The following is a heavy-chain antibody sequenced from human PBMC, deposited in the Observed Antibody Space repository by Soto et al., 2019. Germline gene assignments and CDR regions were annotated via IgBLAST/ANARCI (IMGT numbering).Heavy chain of an antibody. Sequence: EVQLVESGGGLVQPGVSLRLSCVDCGFTFSNYWLSWVRQAPVKGLEWVGNIKQDGSEENYVDSVKGRFTISRDNANNSMYMQMTSLSAESTPVYYCARIAARGRGWDVWCQGTTVVVSS. V-gene: IGHV3-7*01. CDR1: GFTFSNYW. CDR2: IKQDGSEE. D-gene: IGHD6-6*01. J-gene: IGHJ6*02. CDR3: ARIAARGRGWDV.